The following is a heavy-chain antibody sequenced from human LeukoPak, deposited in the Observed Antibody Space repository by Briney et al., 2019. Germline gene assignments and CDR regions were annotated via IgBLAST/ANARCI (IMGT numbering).Heavy chain of an antibody. Sequence: GGSLRLSCAASGFTFSNYAMSWVRQAPGKGLEWVSTISGSGGSTYYADSVKGRFTISRDNSKNTLYLQMNSLRAEDTAVYYCASGAVAGTSFFWGQGTLVTVSS. V-gene: IGHV3-23*01. CDR1: GFTFSNYA. D-gene: IGHD6-19*01. J-gene: IGHJ4*02. CDR2: ISGSGGST. CDR3: ASGAVAGTSFF.